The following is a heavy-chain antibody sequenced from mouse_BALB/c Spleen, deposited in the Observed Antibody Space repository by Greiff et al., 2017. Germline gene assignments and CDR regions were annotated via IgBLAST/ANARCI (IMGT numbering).Heavy chain of an antibody. V-gene: IGHV5-6-3*01. J-gene: IGHJ4*01. D-gene: IGHD1-1*01. CDR2: INSNGGST. Sequence: EVMLVESGGGLVQPGGSLKLSCAASGFTFSSYGMSWVRQTPDKRLELVATINSNGGSTYYPDSVKGRFTISRDNAKNTLYLQMSSLKSEDTAMYYCARDNSPITTEMDYWGQGTSVTVSS. CDR3: ARDNSPITTEMDY. CDR1: GFTFSSYG.